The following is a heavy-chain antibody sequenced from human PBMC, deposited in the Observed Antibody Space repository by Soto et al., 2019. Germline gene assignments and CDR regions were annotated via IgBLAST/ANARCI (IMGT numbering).Heavy chain of an antibody. CDR2: IIPIFGTA. V-gene: IGHV1-69*06. D-gene: IGHD3-22*01. Sequence: SVRVSCKASGGTFSSYAISWVRQAPGQGLEWMGGIIPIFGTANYAQKFQGRVTITADKSTSTAYMELSSLRSEDTAVYYCARDNTGDYASSGYYQDTHVVDIWG. J-gene: IGHJ3*02. CDR1: GGTFSSYA. CDR3: ARDNTGDYASSGYYQDTHVVDI.